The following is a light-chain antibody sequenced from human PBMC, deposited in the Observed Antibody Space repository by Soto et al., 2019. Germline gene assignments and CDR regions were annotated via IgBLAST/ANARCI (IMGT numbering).Light chain of an antibody. CDR2: DVS. V-gene: IGLV2-11*01. J-gene: IGLJ2*01. CDR1: SRDVGGYNY. Sequence: QSVLTQPRSVSGSPGQSVTISCTGTSRDVGGYNYVSWYQQHPGKDPKLMIYDVSKRPSGVPDRFSGSKSGNTASLTISGLKAEDEADYYCCSYAGSYTVVFGGGTKLPVL. CDR3: CSYAGSYTVV.